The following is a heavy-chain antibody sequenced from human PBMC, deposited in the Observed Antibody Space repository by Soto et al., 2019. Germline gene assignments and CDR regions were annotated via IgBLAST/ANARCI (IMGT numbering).Heavy chain of an antibody. D-gene: IGHD5-12*01. Sequence: SETLSPTCTVSGGSISSSSYYWGWIRQSPGKGLEWIGSFYYSGSTYYSPSLRSRVTISGDTSRKQISLRLSSATAADTAVYYCARISVASRYMDVWGKGTTVTVSS. J-gene: IGHJ6*03. CDR1: GGSISSSSYY. CDR2: FYYSGST. V-gene: IGHV4-39*01. CDR3: ARISVASRYMDV.